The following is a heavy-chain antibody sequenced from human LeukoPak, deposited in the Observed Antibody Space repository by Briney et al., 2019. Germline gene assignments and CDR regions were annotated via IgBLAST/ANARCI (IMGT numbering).Heavy chain of an antibody. CDR1: GYTFTSYG. J-gene: IGHJ5*02. D-gene: IGHD1-1*01. Sequence: ASVKVSCKASGYTFTSYGISWVRQAPGQGLEWMGWISAYNGNTNYAQKLQGRVTMTTDESTSTAYMELSSLRSEDTAVYYCARDAGSNWFDPWGQGTLVTVSS. CDR3: ARDAGSNWFDP. V-gene: IGHV1-18*01. CDR2: ISAYNGNT.